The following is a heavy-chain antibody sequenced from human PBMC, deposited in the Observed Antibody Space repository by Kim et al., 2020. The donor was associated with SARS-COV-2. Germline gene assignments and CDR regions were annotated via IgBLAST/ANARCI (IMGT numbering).Heavy chain of an antibody. J-gene: IGHJ4*02. V-gene: IGHV3-23*01. D-gene: IGHD3-9*01. CDR3: AKVTHEGLVDS. CDR1: GFTFMNSA. CDR2: ISHTGGGT. Sequence: GGSLRLSCAASGFTFMNSAMGWVRQAPGKGLEWVSAISHTGGGTNDADYMKGRFTISRDNSENKLFLQMTRVRAEDKATYYCAKVTHEGLVDSWGQGALVTVPS.